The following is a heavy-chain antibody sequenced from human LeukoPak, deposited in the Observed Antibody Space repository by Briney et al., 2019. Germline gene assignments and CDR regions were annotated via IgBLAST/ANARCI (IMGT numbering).Heavy chain of an antibody. V-gene: IGHV3-74*01. Sequence: GGSLRLSCAASGFTFSLYWMHWVRQTPGKGLVCVSRISSVGTTTNYADSVKGRFTISRDNAKNTLYLQMSNVRVEDTAVYYCARVSWNDGNFHYWGQGTLVTVSS. CDR1: GFTFSLYW. CDR3: ARVSWNDGNFHY. J-gene: IGHJ4*02. D-gene: IGHD1-1*01. CDR2: ISSVGTTT.